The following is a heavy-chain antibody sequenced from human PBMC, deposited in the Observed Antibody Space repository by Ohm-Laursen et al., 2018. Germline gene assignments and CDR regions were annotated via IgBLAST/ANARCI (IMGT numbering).Heavy chain of an antibody. D-gene: IGHD1-26*01. J-gene: IGHJ4*02. CDR2: IDDNGNT. CDR3: AGAPNLYYFDY. Sequence: SDTLSLTCSVSGDSISSYYWSWIRQPPGKGLEWIGNIDDNGNTNYNPSLQSRVTISINTSKNQFSLQLRFVTAADTAVYHCAGAPNLYYFDYWGQGTLVTVSS. V-gene: IGHV4-59*08. CDR1: GDSISSYY.